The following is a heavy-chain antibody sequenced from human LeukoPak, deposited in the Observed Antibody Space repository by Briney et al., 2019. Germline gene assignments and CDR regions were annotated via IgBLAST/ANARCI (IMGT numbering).Heavy chain of an antibody. CDR1: GGSISSSSYY. V-gene: IGHV4-39*07. Sequence: SETLSLTCTVSGGSISSSSYYWGWIRQPPGKGLEWIGSIYYSGSTYYNPSLKSRVTISVDTSKNQFSLKLSSVTAADTAVYYCARGERVLRYFDWLFAPFDYWGQGTLVTVSS. J-gene: IGHJ4*02. CDR2: IYYSGST. CDR3: ARGERVLRYFDWLFAPFDY. D-gene: IGHD3-9*01.